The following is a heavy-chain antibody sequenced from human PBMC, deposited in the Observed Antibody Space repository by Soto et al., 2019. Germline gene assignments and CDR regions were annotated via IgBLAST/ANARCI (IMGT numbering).Heavy chain of an antibody. CDR1: RLAVSDNY. D-gene: IGHD5-12*01. J-gene: IGHJ4*02. Sequence: EVHLVESGGGLVQPGGYLSLSCAASRLAVSDNYMRWVRQAPGKGLEFVSLIYSGVTTSYADSVKARFTMSRDNSKNTLYLQMNNLRAEDTAVYYCATRTITLPHWGQGTLVTVSS. CDR2: IYSGVTT. V-gene: IGHV3-66*01. CDR3: ATRTITLPH.